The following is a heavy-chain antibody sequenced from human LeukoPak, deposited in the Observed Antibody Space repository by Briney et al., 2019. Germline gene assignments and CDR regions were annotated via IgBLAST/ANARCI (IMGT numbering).Heavy chain of an antibody. J-gene: IGHJ4*02. V-gene: IGHV3-33*01. CDR3: ARSFNDY. CDR2: IWYDASNK. Sequence: PGGSLRLSCAASGFTFSSFGMHWVRQAPGKGLEWVAVIWYDASNKYYADSVKGRFTISRDNAKNSLYLQMNSLRAEDTAVYYCARSFNDYWGQGTLVTVSS. CDR1: GFTFSSFG.